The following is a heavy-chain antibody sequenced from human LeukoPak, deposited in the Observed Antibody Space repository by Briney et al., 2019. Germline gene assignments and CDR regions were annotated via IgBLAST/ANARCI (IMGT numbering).Heavy chain of an antibody. CDR2: IYTSGST. CDR3: ARGLGAAARSNSFDY. Sequence: SETLSLTCTVSGGSISSGSYYWSWIRQPAGKGLEWIGRIYTSGSTNYNPSLKSRVTISVDTSKNQFSLKLSSVTAADTAVYYCARGLGAAARSNSFDYWGQGTLVTVSS. J-gene: IGHJ4*02. CDR1: GGSISSGSYY. D-gene: IGHD6-6*01. V-gene: IGHV4-61*02.